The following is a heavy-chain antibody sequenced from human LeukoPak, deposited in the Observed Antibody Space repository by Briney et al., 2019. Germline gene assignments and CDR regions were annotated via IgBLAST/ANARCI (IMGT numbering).Heavy chain of an antibody. CDR1: GFTFSDYA. D-gene: IGHD1-26*01. Sequence: TGGSLRLSCAASGFTFSDYAMHWVRQAPGKGLEWVAVISYDGSDKYYADSVKGRFTISRDNSKNTLCLQMNSLRVEDTAVYYCARYSGSYEVNYYYYYGMDVWGQGTTVTVS. J-gene: IGHJ6*02. CDR2: ISYDGSDK. V-gene: IGHV3-30-3*01. CDR3: ARYSGSYEVNYYYYYGMDV.